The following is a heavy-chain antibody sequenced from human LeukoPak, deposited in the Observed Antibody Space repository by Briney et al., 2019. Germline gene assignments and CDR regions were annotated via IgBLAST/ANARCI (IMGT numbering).Heavy chain of an antibody. Sequence: GGSLRLSCAASGFTFSSYWMSWVRQAPGKGLEWVAYIKQDGSEKYYVDSVKGRFTISRDNAKNSLYLQMNSLRAEDTAVYYCARDFLIDCLDYWGQGTLVTVSS. D-gene: IGHD2-21*02. CDR2: IKQDGSEK. J-gene: IGHJ4*02. CDR3: ARDFLIDCLDY. V-gene: IGHV3-7*01. CDR1: GFTFSSYW.